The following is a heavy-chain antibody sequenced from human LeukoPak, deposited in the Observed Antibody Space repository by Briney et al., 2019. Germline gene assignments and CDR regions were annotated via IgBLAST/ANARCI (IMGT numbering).Heavy chain of an antibody. CDR3: AREDSGTSIDY. D-gene: IGHD1-26*01. Sequence: SETLSLTCTVSGGSITSYYYTWIRQPPGKGLEWIGYIYYSGNTNYNPSLKSRVTMSLDMSKNQFSLRLTSVTAADTAVDYCAREDSGTSIDYWGQGTLVTVSS. CDR2: IYYSGNT. J-gene: IGHJ4*01. CDR1: GGSITSYY. V-gene: IGHV4-59*01.